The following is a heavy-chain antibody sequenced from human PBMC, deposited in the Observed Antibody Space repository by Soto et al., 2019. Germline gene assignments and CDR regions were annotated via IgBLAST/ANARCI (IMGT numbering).Heavy chain of an antibody. CDR3: ARVAGISYYNHMDV. CDR2: IFSSGSP. CDR1: GGSLKTYY. V-gene: IGHV4-59*01. J-gene: IGHJ6*03. D-gene: IGHD6-19*01. Sequence: QVHLQESGPGLVRPSETLSLTCSVSGGSLKTYYWSWIRQPPGRGLEWIGYIFSSGSPNYNPSPRSRVTMSVETSNNQFSLKMSSVTAADTAVYYCARVAGISYYNHMDVWGKGTTVTVSS.